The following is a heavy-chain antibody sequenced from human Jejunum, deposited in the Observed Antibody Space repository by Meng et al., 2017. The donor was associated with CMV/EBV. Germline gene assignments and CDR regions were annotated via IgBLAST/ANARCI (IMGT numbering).Heavy chain of an antibody. CDR3: ARVGPYYDFWSGFLVGGLDV. J-gene: IGHJ6*02. Sequence: SYSMNWVRQAPGRGLDWVSSISSASSFIYYADSLKGRFTISRDNAKNSLYLQMNSLRAEDTSVSYCARVGPYYDFWSGFLVGGLDVWGRGPPFPLSS. D-gene: IGHD3-3*01. CDR1: SYS. CDR2: ISSASSFI. V-gene: IGHV3-21*01.